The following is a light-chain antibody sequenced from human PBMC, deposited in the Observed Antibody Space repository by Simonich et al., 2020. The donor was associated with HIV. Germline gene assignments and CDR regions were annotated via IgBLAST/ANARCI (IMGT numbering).Light chain of an antibody. CDR3: QQAITFPRT. Sequence: DIQMTQSPSSVSASVGDRVTITCRASQGISSWLACYQQRPGKAPKLLMYAASSLQSGVPSRFSGSGAGTKFTLTISSLQPEDFATYYCQQAITFPRTFGQGTRVDVK. CDR1: QGISSW. CDR2: AAS. J-gene: IGKJ1*01. V-gene: IGKV1-12*01.